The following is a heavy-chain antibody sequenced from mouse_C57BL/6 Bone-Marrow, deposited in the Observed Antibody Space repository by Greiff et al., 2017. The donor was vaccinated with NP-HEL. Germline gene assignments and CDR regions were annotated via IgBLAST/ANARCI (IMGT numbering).Heavy chain of an antibody. CDR1: GFTFSDFY. Sequence: EVKLVESGGGLVQSGRSLRLSCATSGFTFSDFYMAWVRQAPGKGLEWIAASRNKANDYTTEYSASVKGRFIVSRDTSQSILYLQMNVLRAEDTAIYYCARDALYYDGSSYWYFDVWGTGTTVTVSS. J-gene: IGHJ1*03. CDR3: ARDALYYDGSSYWYFDV. V-gene: IGHV7-1*01. CDR2: SRNKANDYTT. D-gene: IGHD1-1*01.